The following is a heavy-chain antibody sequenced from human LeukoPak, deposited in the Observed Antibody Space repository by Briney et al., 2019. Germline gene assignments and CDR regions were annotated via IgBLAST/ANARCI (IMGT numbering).Heavy chain of an antibody. CDR2: IKQDGSEK. V-gene: IGHV3-7*01. CDR3: ASYDILTGYYNPTLFDY. CDR1: GFTFSSYA. J-gene: IGHJ4*02. Sequence: GGSLRLSCAASGFTFSSYAMSWVRQAPGKGLEWVANIKQDGSEKYYVDSVKGRFTISRDNAKNSLYLQMNSLRAEDTAVYYCASYDILTGYYNPTLFDYWGQGTLVTVSS. D-gene: IGHD3-9*01.